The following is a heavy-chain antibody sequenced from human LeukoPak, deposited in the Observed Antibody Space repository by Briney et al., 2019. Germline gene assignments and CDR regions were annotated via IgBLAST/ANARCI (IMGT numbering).Heavy chain of an antibody. CDR1: GYTFTSYD. CDR2: MNPNSGNT. V-gene: IGHV1-8*01. J-gene: IGHJ6*02. D-gene: IGHD3-3*01. CDR3: AGLFWSGYNYYYGMDV. Sequence: ASVKVSCKASGYTFTSYDINWERQATGQGLEWMGWMNPNSGNTGYAQKFQGRVTMTRNTSISTAYMELSSLRSEDTAVYYCAGLFWSGYNYYYGMDVWGQGTTVTVSS.